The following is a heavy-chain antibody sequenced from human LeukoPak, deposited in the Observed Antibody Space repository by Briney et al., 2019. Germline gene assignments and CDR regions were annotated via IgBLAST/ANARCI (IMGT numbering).Heavy chain of an antibody. V-gene: IGHV1-8*01. D-gene: IGHD1-26*01. Sequence: GASVKVSCKASGYTFTSYDINWVRQATGQGLEWMGWVNPNSDNTGYAQKFQGRVTMTRNTSISTAYMELSSLRSEDTAVYYCARGVRSGSYPYGMDVWGQGTTVTVSS. CDR2: VNPNSDNT. CDR1: GYTFTSYD. J-gene: IGHJ6*02. CDR3: ARGVRSGSYPYGMDV.